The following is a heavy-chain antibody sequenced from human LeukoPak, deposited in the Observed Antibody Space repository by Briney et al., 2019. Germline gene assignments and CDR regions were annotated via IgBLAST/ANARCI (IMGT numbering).Heavy chain of an antibody. Sequence: PSETLSLTCAVYGGSFTGYYWTWIPQPPGKGLGWIGEINHSGSTHYNPSLKSRVTISVDTSKNQFSLKVSSVTAADTAVYYCARVGCSSSICNVSYYYHYYYMHVWGKGTTVTVSS. V-gene: IGHV4-34*01. CDR2: INHSGST. J-gene: IGHJ6*03. CDR3: ARVGCSSSICNVSYYYHYYYMHV. D-gene: IGHD2-2*01. CDR1: GGSFTGYY.